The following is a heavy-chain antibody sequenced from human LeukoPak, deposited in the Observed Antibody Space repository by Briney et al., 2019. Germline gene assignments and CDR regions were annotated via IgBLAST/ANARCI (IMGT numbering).Heavy chain of an antibody. CDR3: ARDSLRYCSGDSCYYNY. J-gene: IGHJ4*02. V-gene: IGHV3-21*01. Sequence: GGSLRLSCAASGFTFSSYSTNWVRQAPGKGLEWVSSISSSSSYIYYADSVKGRFTISRDNAKNSLYLQMNSLRAEDTAVYSCARDSLRYCSGDSCYYNYWGQGTLVTVSS. CDR1: GFTFSSYS. CDR2: ISSSSSYI. D-gene: IGHD2-15*01.